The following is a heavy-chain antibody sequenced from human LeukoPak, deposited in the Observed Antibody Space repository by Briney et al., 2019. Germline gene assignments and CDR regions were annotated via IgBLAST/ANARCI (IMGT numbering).Heavy chain of an antibody. J-gene: IGHJ4*02. D-gene: IGHD1-1*01. CDR2: IRSRAYSYAT. Sequence: GGSLRLSCAASGFTFSGSAMHCVRQASGKGLEWVSRIRSRAYSYATAYAAAVKGRFTISRDDLKNTAYLQMNSLKTEDTAVYYCTRHGNEKLVDYWGQGTLVTVSS. CDR3: TRHGNEKLVDY. CDR1: GFTFSGSA. V-gene: IGHV3-73*01.